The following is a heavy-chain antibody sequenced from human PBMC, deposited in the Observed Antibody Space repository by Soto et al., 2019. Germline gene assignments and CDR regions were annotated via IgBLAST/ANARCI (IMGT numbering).Heavy chain of an antibody. J-gene: IGHJ4*02. CDR1: GYTFTSYA. CDR2: TNAGNGNT. Sequence: ASVKVSCKASGYTFTSYAMHWVRQAPGQRLEWMGWTNAGNGNTKYSQKFQGRVTITRDTSASTAYMELSSLRSEDTAVYYCARVSRYYSGYEAFDYWGQGTLVTVSS. D-gene: IGHD5-12*01. CDR3: ARVSRYYSGYEAFDY. V-gene: IGHV1-3*01.